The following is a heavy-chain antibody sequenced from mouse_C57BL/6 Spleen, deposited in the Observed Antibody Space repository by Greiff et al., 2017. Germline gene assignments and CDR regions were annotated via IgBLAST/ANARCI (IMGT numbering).Heavy chain of an antibody. D-gene: IGHD1-1*01. V-gene: IGHV3-6*01. CDR1: GYSITSGYY. Sequence: EVKLQEPGPGLVKPSQSLSLTCSVTGYSITSGYYWNWIRQFPGNKLEWMGYISYDGSNTYNPYLKNRISITLDTSNNPFFLKLNTVTTENTATYYCAKGVNKYGCSYAWFAYWGQGTLVTVAA. CDR2: ISYDGSN. J-gene: IGHJ3*01. CDR3: AKGVNKYGCSYAWFAY.